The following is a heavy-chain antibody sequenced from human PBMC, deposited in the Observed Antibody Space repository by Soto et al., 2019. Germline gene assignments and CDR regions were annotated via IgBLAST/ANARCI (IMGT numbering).Heavy chain of an antibody. CDR3: ARGGGESSWFPNWFHP. CDR2: IYYSGST. D-gene: IGHD6-13*01. Sequence: PSETLSLTCTVSGGSISSYYWSWIRQPPGKGLEWIGYIYYSGSTNYNPSLKSRVTISVDTSKNQFSLKLSSVTAADTAVFYCARGGGESSWFPNWFHPGGQGTLVTVSS. V-gene: IGHV4-59*01. CDR1: GGSISSYY. J-gene: IGHJ5*02.